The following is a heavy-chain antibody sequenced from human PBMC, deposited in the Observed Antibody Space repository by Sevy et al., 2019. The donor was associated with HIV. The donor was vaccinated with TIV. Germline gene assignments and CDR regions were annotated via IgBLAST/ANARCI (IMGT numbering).Heavy chain of an antibody. Sequence: GGSLRLSCAASGFSFTTYAMHWVRQAPGKGLEWVAVTSYDGNNKQYADAVKGRFTISRDNSKNTLYLHMNGLRPEDTAVYYCARCPFDYGSYAGYFDSWGQGTLVTVSS. J-gene: IGHJ4*02. D-gene: IGHD4-17*01. V-gene: IGHV3-30-3*01. CDR1: GFSFTTYA. CDR2: TSYDGNNK. CDR3: ARCPFDYGSYAGYFDS.